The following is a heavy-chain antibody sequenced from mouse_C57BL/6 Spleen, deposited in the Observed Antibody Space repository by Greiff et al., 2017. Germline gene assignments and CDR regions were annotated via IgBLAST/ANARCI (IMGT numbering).Heavy chain of an antibody. CDR1: GFTFSSYG. Sequence: DVMLVESGGDLVKPGGSLKLSCAASGFTFSSYGMSWVRQTPDKRLEWVATISSGGSYTYYPDSVKGRFTISRDNAKNTLYLQMSSLKSEDTAMYYCARRGTTVVATSYFDYWGQGTTLTVSS. CDR3: ARRGTTVVATSYFDY. J-gene: IGHJ2*01. CDR2: ISSGGSYT. V-gene: IGHV5-6*02. D-gene: IGHD1-1*01.